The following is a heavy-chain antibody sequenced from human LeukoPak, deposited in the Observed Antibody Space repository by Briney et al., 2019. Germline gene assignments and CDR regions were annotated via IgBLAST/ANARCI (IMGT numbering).Heavy chain of an antibody. V-gene: IGHV4-59*01. CDR1: GGSISSYY. Sequence: SETLSLTCTVSGGSISSYYWSWIRQPPGKGLEWIGYIYYSGSTNYNPSLKSRVTISVDTSKNQFSLKLSSVTAADTAVYYCARDRVYYDSSGYYHQFGYWGQGTLVTVSS. CDR3: ARDRVYYDSSGYYHQFGY. J-gene: IGHJ4*02. D-gene: IGHD3-22*01. CDR2: IYYSGST.